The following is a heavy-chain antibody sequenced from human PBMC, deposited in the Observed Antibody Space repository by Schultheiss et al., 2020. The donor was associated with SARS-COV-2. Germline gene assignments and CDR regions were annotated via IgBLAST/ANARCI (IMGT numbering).Heavy chain of an antibody. J-gene: IGHJ4*02. CDR2: MSGTAAGGST. CDR1: GFTFSTYW. Sequence: GGSLRLSCAASGFTFSTYWMDWVRQAPGMRLEWVATMSGTAAGGSTYYADSVRGRFTISRDNSKNTLYLQMNSLKTEDTAVYYCARGQGGAFSSFDYWGPGTLVTVSS. CDR3: ARGQGGAFSSFDY. V-gene: IGHV3-23*01. D-gene: IGHD1-26*01.